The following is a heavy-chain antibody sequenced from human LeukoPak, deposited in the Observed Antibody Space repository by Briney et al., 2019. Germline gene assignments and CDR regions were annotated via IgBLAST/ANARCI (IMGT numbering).Heavy chain of an antibody. V-gene: IGHV4-34*01. J-gene: IGHJ6*03. D-gene: IGHD3-22*01. CDR3: AREFYYYDSSGYSIYYYYYMDV. Sequence: PSETLSLTCAVYGGSFRGYYWSWIRQPPGKGLEWIGEINHSGSTNYNPSLKSRVTISVDTSKNQFSLKLSSVTAADTAVYYCAREFYYYDSSGYSIYYYYYMDVWGKGTTVTVSS. CDR2: INHSGST. CDR1: GGSFRGYY.